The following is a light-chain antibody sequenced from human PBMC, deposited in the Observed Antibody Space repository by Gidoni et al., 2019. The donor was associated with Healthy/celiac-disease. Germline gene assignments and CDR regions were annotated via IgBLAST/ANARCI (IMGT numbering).Light chain of an antibody. CDR2: DAS. V-gene: IGKV1-5*01. CDR1: QSISSW. J-gene: IGKJ1*01. Sequence: IQITQSPSTLSPSVGDRVTITCRASQSISSWLAWYQQKPGKAPKLLIYDASSVERGVPSRFSGSGSGTEFTLTISSLQRDDFATYYCQQDNSYWTFGQGTKVEIK. CDR3: QQDNSYWT.